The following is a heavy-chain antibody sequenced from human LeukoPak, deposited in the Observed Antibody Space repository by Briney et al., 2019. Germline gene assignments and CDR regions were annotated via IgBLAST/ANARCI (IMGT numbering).Heavy chain of an antibody. CDR1: GFTFSSYE. CDR2: ISSSGSTI. J-gene: IGHJ4*02. CDR3: ARDTTPCDY. V-gene: IGHV3-48*03. Sequence: GGSLRLSCAASGFTFSSYEMNWVRQAPGKGLEWVSYISSSGSTIYYADSVKGRFTISRDNAKNSLYLQMNSLRAEDAAVYYCARDTTPCDYWGQKTLATVSS. D-gene: IGHD1-1*01.